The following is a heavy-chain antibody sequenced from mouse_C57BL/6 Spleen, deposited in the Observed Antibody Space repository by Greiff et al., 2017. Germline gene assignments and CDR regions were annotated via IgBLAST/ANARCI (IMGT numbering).Heavy chain of an antibody. CDR2: IDPENGDT. CDR3: TPRGYAMDY. J-gene: IGHJ4*01. Sequence: VQLKESGAELVRPGASVKLSCTASGFNIKDDYMHWVKQRPEQGLEWIGWIDPENGDTEYASKFQGKATITADTSSNTAYLQLSSLTSEDTAVYYCTPRGYAMDYWGQGTSVTVSS. V-gene: IGHV14-4*01. CDR1: GFNIKDDY.